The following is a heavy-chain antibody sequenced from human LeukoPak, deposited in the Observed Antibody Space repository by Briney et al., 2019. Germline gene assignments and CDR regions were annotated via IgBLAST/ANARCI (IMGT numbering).Heavy chain of an antibody. J-gene: IGHJ4*02. V-gene: IGHV3-21*01. CDR3: ARDFPATGLQNDGGNY. CDR2: ISSSSSYI. Sequence: PGGSLRLSCAASGFTFSSYSMNWVRQAPGKGLERVSSISSSSSYIYYADSVKGRFTISRDNAKNSLYLQMNSLRAEDTAVYYCARDFPATGLQNDGGNYWGQGTLVTVSS. CDR1: GFTFSSYS. D-gene: IGHD1-1*01.